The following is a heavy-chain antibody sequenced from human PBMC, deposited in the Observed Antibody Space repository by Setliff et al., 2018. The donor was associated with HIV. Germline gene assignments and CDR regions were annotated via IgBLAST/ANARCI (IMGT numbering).Heavy chain of an antibody. CDR3: ARDPQLVAAKSRQHYYYGFDV. CDR2: IYHSGST. Sequence: SETLSLTCAVSGYSISSGYYWGWIRQPPGKGLEWIGSIYHSGSTYYNPSLKSRVTISVDTSKNQFSLKLSSVTAADTAVYYCARDPQLVAAKSRQHYYYGFDVWGQGTTVTVSS. J-gene: IGHJ6*02. D-gene: IGHD2-15*01. V-gene: IGHV4-38-2*02. CDR1: GYSISSGYY.